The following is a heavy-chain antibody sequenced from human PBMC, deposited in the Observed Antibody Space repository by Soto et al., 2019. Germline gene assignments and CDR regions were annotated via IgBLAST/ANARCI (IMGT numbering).Heavy chain of an antibody. CDR3: ARRGSIAVAGKGRYHYYGMDV. V-gene: IGHV4-61*01. D-gene: IGHD6-19*01. J-gene: IGHJ6*02. CDR2: IYYSGST. Sequence: SDTLSLACTVFGGYISSGSYYSSWNRQPPGKGLEWIGYIYYSGSTNYNPSLKSRVTISVDTSKNQFSLKLSSVTAADTAVYYCARRGSIAVAGKGRYHYYGMDVWGQGTPVTVS. CDR1: GGYISSGSYY.